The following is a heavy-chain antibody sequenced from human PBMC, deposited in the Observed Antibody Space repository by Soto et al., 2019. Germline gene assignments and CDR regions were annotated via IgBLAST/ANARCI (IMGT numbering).Heavy chain of an antibody. Sequence: SETLSLTCTVSGGSISSRGYYWGWIRQPPGKGLEWIGTIYYGGSINYNPSLKSRVIISVDTAKNQFSLRLSSVTAADTAVYYCTGAYYDINGYSLDPWGQGTSVTVSS. CDR1: GGSISSRGYY. J-gene: IGHJ5*02. V-gene: IGHV4-39*07. CDR3: TGAYYDINGYSLDP. D-gene: IGHD3-22*01. CDR2: IYYGGSI.